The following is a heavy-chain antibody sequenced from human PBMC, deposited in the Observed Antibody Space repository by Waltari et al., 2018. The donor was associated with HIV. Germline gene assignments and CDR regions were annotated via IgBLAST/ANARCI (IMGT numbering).Heavy chain of an antibody. CDR1: GYSFGAFF. CDR2: INPNTGDA. D-gene: IGHD1-7*01. J-gene: IGHJ5*02. V-gene: IGHV1-2*02. Sequence: QMRLVKSGAGRGKLGAQLKVSCRPSGYSFGAFFLHWVRQAPGRGLESMGWINPNTGDANYAQRFKGRVTMTRNTSISTAYMEVSRLTSDDTGLYFCAREESWNFGKVTWFDPWGQGTLVTVSS. CDR3: AREESWNFGKVTWFDP.